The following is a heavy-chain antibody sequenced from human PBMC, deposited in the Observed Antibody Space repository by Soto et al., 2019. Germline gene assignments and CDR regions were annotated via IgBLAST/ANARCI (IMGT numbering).Heavy chain of an antibody. V-gene: IGHV4-31*03. CDR3: ARAHFDYYDSSGYRFDY. CDR2: IYYSGST. CDR1: GGSISSGGYY. J-gene: IGHJ4*02. D-gene: IGHD3-22*01. Sequence: PSETLSLTCTVSGGSISSGGYYWSWIRQHPGKGLEWIGYIYYSGSTYYNPSLKSRVTISVDTSKNQFSLKLSSVTAADTAVYYCARAHFDYYDSSGYRFDYWGQGTLVTVSS.